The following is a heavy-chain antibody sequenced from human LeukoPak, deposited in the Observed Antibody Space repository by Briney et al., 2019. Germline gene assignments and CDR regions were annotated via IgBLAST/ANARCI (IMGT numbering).Heavy chain of an antibody. Sequence: PETLSLTCTVSGYSISSGYYWGWIRPPPGKGLEWIGSIYHSGSTYYNPSLKSRVTISVDTSKNQFSLKLSSVTAADTAVYYCASPQSKTTVTTVLGRWRDAFDIWGQGTMVTVSS. J-gene: IGHJ3*02. D-gene: IGHD4-17*01. V-gene: IGHV4-38-2*02. CDR1: GYSISSGYY. CDR3: ASPQSKTTVTTVLGRWRDAFDI. CDR2: IYHSGST.